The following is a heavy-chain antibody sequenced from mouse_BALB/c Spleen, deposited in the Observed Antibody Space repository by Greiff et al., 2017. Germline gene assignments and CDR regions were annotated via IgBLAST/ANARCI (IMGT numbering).Heavy chain of an antibody. CDR1: GFSLTSYG. V-gene: IGHV2-9*02. CDR3: ARGLYDGYSLYAMDY. CDR2: IWAGGST. Sequence: VKLVESGPGLVAPSQSLSITCTVSGFSLTSYGVHWVRQPPGKGLEWLGVIWAGGSTNYNSALMSRLSISKDNSKSQVFLKMNSLQTDDTAMYYCARGLYDGYSLYAMDYWGQGTSVTVSS. J-gene: IGHJ4*01. D-gene: IGHD2-3*01.